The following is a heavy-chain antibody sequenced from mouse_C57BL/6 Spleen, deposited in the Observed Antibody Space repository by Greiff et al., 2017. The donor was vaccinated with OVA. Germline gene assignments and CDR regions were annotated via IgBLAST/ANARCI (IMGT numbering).Heavy chain of an antibody. J-gene: IGHJ4*01. CDR2: INPNNGGT. D-gene: IGHD2-3*01. CDR3: ARSGYDGYYEGYAMDY. Sequence: VQLQQSGPELVKPGASVKIPCKASGYTFTDYNMDWVKQSHGKSLEWIGDINPNNGGTIYNQKFKGKATLTVDKSSSTAYMELRSLTSEDTAVYYCARSGYDGYYEGYAMDYWGQGTSVTVSS. V-gene: IGHV1-18*01. CDR1: GYTFTDYN.